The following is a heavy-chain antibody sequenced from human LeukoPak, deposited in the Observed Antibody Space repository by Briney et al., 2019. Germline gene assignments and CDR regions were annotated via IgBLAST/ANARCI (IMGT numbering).Heavy chain of an antibody. J-gene: IGHJ4*02. D-gene: IGHD6-25*01. CDR3: ARHARSDYANAKFDY. CDR2: ISNSVYT. V-gene: IGHV4-59*08. Sequence: SETLSLTCTVSGDSISTYYWSWIRQPPGKGLEWIGYISNSVYTNYIPSLTSRVTMSVDTSKNQFSLKLTSVAAADTAVYYCARHARSDYANAKFDYWGQGALVTVSS. CDR1: GDSISTYY.